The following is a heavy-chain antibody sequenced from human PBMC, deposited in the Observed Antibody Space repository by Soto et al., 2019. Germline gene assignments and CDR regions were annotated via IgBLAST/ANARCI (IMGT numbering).Heavy chain of an antibody. V-gene: IGHV4-39*01. D-gene: IGHD1-26*01. CDR1: GGSTSSSLYQ. Sequence: QLQLQESGPGPVKPSETLSLTCTVSGGSTSSSLYQWVWISQPPGQGLEWIGNVYYNGNTYYNPSLKSRLTISVDTSNNQFSLKVRSVTAADTAVYYCARLSGSYNDRYFDSWGQGTLVTVSS. CDR3: ARLSGSYNDRYFDS. J-gene: IGHJ4*02. CDR2: VYYNGNT.